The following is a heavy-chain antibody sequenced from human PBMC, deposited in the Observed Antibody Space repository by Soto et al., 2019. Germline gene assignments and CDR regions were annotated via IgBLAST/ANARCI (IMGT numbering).Heavy chain of an antibody. D-gene: IGHD6-13*01. V-gene: IGHV1-8*01. Sequence: ASVKVSCKASGYTFTSYDINWVRQATGQGLEWMGWMNPNSGNTGYAQKFQGRVTMTRNTSISTAYMELSSLRSEDTAVYYCARGRPTAAAVGYWGQGTLVTVPS. CDR2: MNPNSGNT. CDR1: GYTFTSYD. J-gene: IGHJ4*02. CDR3: ARGRPTAAAVGY.